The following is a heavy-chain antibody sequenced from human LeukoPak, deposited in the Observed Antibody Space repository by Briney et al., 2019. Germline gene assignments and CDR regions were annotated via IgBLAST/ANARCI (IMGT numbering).Heavy chain of an antibody. D-gene: IGHD2-15*01. CDR2: IYYIGTT. CDR1: RGSISPYY. Sequence: KPSETLSLTCTVSRGSISPYYWSWIRQSPGKGLEWIGYIYYIGTTNYNPSLQSRVTMSVDTSTNQFTLNLASVTAADTAVYYCARGGFESCSAGSCLLGNYWGQGILVAVSS. J-gene: IGHJ4*02. CDR3: ARGGFESCSAGSCLLGNY. V-gene: IGHV4-59*01.